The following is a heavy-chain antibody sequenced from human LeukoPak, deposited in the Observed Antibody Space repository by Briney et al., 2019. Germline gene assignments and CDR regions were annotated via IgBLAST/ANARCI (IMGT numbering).Heavy chain of an antibody. D-gene: IGHD5-18*01. CDR3: VRGGYNYGVDY. CDR2: INPKSGGT. CDR1: GYTFTGYY. V-gene: IGHV1-2*02. J-gene: IGHJ4*02. Sequence: ASVKVSCKASGYTFTGYYMHWVRQAPGQGLEWMGWINPKSGGTSYAQRFQGRVTMTRDTSISSAYMELSRLRSDDAAVYYCVRGGYNYGVDYWGQGTLVTVSS.